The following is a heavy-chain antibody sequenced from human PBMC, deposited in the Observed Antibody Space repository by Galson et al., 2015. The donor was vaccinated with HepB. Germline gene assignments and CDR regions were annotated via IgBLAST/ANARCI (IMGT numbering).Heavy chain of an antibody. CDR2: ISSSGDLR. CDR3: AKDGVADSGWYSEY. J-gene: IGHJ4*02. Sequence: LRLSCAASGFTFSSYAMSWVRRAPGKGLQWLSIISSSGDLRRYADSVKGRFTISRDNSKSALYLQMNSLTADDTAVYYCAKDGVADSGWYSEYWGQGTLVTVAS. V-gene: IGHV3-23*01. CDR1: GFTFSSYA. D-gene: IGHD6-19*01.